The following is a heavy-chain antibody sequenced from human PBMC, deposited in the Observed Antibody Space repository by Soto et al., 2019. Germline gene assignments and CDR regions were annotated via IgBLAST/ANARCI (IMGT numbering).Heavy chain of an antibody. J-gene: IGHJ5*02. CDR1: GFIFSSYS. D-gene: IGHD2-2*01. Sequence: GGSLILSCAASGFIFSSYSMNWVRQAPGKGLEWVSSISSSSSYIYYADSVKGRFTISRDNAKNSLYLQMNSLRAEDTAVYYCASEGGYCSSTSCYGGHTYDPWGQGTLVTVSS. CDR2: ISSSSSYI. CDR3: ASEGGYCSSTSCYGGHTYDP. V-gene: IGHV3-21*01.